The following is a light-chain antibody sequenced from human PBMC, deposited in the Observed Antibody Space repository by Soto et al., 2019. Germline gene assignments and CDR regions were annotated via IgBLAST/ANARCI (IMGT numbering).Light chain of an antibody. CDR3: SSYTSSSTPL. Sequence: QSALTQPASVSGSPGQSITISCTGTSGAVGGYNYVSWYQQHPGKAPKLMIYEVSNRPSGVSNRFSGSKSGNTASLTISGLQAEDEADYYCSSYTSSSTPLFGGGTKLTVL. CDR1: SGAVGGYNY. J-gene: IGLJ2*01. CDR2: EVS. V-gene: IGLV2-14*01.